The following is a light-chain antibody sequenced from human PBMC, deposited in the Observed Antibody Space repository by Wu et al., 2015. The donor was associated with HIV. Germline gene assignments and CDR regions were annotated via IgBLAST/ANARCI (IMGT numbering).Light chain of an antibody. J-gene: IGKJ1*01. V-gene: IGKV3-20*01. Sequence: PGEEPPSLVGPVQNINSQNLAWYQQTPGQPPRLLIHGASFRATGIPDRFSGSGSGTDFTLTITRLEPEDFVVYYCQHYGSSQWTFGQGTKVEIK. CDR1: QNINSQN. CDR2: GAS. CDR3: QHYGSSQWT.